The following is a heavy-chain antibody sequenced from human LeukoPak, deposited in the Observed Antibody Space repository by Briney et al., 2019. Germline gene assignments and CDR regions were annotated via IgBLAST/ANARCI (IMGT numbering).Heavy chain of an antibody. Sequence: SVKVSCKASGYTFTSYGISWVRQAPGQGLEWMGGIIPIFGTANYAQKFQGRVTITADESTSTAYMELSSLRSEDTAVYYCARAGGYYDSSGYSLYYWGQGTLVTVSS. CDR2: IIPIFGTA. CDR1: GYTFTSYG. D-gene: IGHD3-22*01. CDR3: ARAGGYYDSSGYSLYY. J-gene: IGHJ4*02. V-gene: IGHV1-69*13.